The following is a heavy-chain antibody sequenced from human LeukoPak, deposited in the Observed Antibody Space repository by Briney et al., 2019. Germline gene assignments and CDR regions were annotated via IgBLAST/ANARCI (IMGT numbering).Heavy chain of an antibody. CDR1: GFTFGDYF. CDR3: ASAPCGGDCYSVYLDY. J-gene: IGHJ4*02. Sequence: PGGSLRLSCTASGFTFGDYFMNWVRQAPGKGLEWVSSISSSSSYIYYADSVKGRFTISRDNAKNSLYLQMNSLRAEDTAVYYCASAPCGGDCYSVYLDYWGQGTLVTVSS. D-gene: IGHD2-21*02. V-gene: IGHV3-21*01. CDR2: ISSSSSYI.